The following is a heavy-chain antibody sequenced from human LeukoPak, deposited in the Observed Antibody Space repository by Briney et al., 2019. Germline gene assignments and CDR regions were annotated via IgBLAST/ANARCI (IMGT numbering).Heavy chain of an antibody. V-gene: IGHV4-34*01. D-gene: IGHD5-12*01. CDR2: INHSGST. CDR3: ARGRWLHYFDY. Sequence: SETLSLTCAVYGGSFSGYYWSWIRQPPGKGLEWIGEINHSGSTNYNPSLKSRVTISVDTSKNQFSLKLSSVTAADTAVYYCARGRWLHYFDYWGQGTLVTVSS. CDR1: GGSFSGYY. J-gene: IGHJ4*02.